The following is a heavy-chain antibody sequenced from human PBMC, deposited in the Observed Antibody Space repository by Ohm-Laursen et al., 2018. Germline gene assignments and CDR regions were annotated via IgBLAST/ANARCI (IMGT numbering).Heavy chain of an antibody. CDR2: ISNSGSTI. Sequence: SLRLSCTASGFTFSDYYMSWIRQAPGKGLDWVSYISNSGSTIYYADSVKGRFTISRDNAKNSLYLQMNSLRAEDTAVYYCARGIPYYYDSSGYYPLLYFDYWGQGTLVAVSS. J-gene: IGHJ4*02. V-gene: IGHV3-11*01. CDR1: GFTFSDYY. CDR3: ARGIPYYYDSSGYYPLLYFDY. D-gene: IGHD3-22*01.